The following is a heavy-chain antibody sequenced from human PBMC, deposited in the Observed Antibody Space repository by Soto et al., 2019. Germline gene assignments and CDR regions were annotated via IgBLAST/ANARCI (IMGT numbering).Heavy chain of an antibody. D-gene: IGHD3-3*01. V-gene: IGHV4-59*01. J-gene: IGHJ4*02. Sequence: QVQLQESGPGLVKPSETMSLTCTVSGGSISSYYWSWIRQPPGKGLEWIGYIYYSGSTNYNPSLKSRVTISVDTSKNQFFLKLSSVTAADTAVYYCARDRGDDFWSGGWYYFDYWGQGTLVTVSS. CDR3: ARDRGDDFWSGGWYYFDY. CDR1: GGSISSYY. CDR2: IYYSGST.